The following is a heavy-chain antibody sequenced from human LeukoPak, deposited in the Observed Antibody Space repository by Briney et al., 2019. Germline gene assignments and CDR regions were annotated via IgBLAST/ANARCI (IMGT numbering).Heavy chain of an antibody. D-gene: IGHD6-13*01. V-gene: IGHV3-21*06. CDR3: ARVSTAVSLAIDY. Sequence: KPGGSLRLSCAASGFNFSDYNMNWVRQALGKGLEWVSVISSSSKYIYYADSVKGRFTISRDNAKNSLYLQMNSLRAEDTAVYYCARVSTAVSLAIDYWGQGTLVTVST. CDR2: ISSSSKYI. CDR1: GFNFSDYN. J-gene: IGHJ4*02.